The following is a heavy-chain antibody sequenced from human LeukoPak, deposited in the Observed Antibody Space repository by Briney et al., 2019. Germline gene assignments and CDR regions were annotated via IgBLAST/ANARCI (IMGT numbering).Heavy chain of an antibody. J-gene: IGHJ4*02. CDR2: INHSGST. CDR3: ARDSITKYSGYDY. V-gene: IGHV4-34*01. CDR1: GGSFRGYY. D-gene: IGHD5-12*01. Sequence: SETLSLTCAVYGGSFRGYYWSWIRQPPGKGLEWIGEINHSGSTNYNPSLKSRVTISVDTSKNQFSLKLSSVTAADTAVYYCARDSITKYSGYDYWGQGTLVTVSS.